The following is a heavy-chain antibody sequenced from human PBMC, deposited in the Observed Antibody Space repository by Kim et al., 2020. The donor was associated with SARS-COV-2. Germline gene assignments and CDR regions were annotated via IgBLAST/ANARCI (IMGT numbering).Heavy chain of an antibody. CDR2: IIPIFGTA. CDR3: ARRKRDYGDYVDYYYYYMDV. D-gene: IGHD4-17*01. J-gene: IGHJ6*03. Sequence: SVKVSCKASGGTFSSYAISWVRQAPGQGLEWMGGIIPIFGTANYAQKFQGRVTITADESTSTAYMELSSLRSEDTAVYYCARRKRDYGDYVDYYYYYMDVWGKGTTVTVSS. CDR1: GGTFSSYA. V-gene: IGHV1-69*13.